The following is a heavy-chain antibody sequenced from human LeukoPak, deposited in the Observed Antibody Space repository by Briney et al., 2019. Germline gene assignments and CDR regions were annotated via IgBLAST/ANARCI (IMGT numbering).Heavy chain of an antibody. CDR3: ARDGPGDILTGYFYGAYYYYGMDV. J-gene: IGHJ6*02. V-gene: IGHV1-18*01. CDR1: GYTFTSYG. CDR2: ISAYNGNT. D-gene: IGHD3-9*01. Sequence: ASVKVSCKASGYTFTSYGISWVRQAPGQGLEWMGWISAYNGNTNYAQKLQGRVTMTTDTSTSTAYMELRSLRSDDTAVYYCARDGPGDILTGYFYGAYYYYGMDVWGQGTTVTVSS.